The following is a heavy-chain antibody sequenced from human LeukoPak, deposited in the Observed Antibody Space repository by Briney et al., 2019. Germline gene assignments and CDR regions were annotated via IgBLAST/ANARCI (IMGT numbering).Heavy chain of an antibody. D-gene: IGHD2-15*01. J-gene: IGHJ4*02. CDR2: IKQDGGEK. CDR1: GFTFSSYW. V-gene: IGHV3-7*01. CDR3: ATGYCSGGSCYEYVSWFDY. Sequence: PGGSLSLSCAAPGFTFSSYWMSWVRQAPGKGLEGVATIKQDGGEKYYVDSVKGRFTISRDNAKNSPYLQMNSLRAEDTAVYYCATGYCSGGSCYEYVSWFDYWGQGTLVTVSS.